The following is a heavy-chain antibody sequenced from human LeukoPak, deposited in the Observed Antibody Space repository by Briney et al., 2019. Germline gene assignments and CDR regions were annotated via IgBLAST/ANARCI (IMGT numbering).Heavy chain of an antibody. CDR3: ARGQLEWENYYYGMDV. V-gene: IGHV3-53*01. J-gene: IGHJ6*02. D-gene: IGHD1-1*01. Sequence: TGGSLRLSCAVSGFIVNSHYMSWVRQAPEKGLEWVSVIYSGGSTYYADSVKGRFTISRDNSKNTLYLQMNSLRAEDTAVYYCARGQLEWENYYYGMDVWGQGTTVTVSS. CDR1: GFIVNSHY. CDR2: IYSGGST.